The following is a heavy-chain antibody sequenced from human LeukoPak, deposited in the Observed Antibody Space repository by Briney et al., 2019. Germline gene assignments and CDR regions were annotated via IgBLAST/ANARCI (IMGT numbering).Heavy chain of an antibody. J-gene: IGHJ5*02. CDR2: IYTSGST. CDR3: ARDVFSSWYNWFDP. D-gene: IGHD6-13*01. V-gene: IGHV4-4*07. Sequence: SETLSLTCTVSGGSISSYYWSWIRQPAGKGLEWIGRIYTSGSTNYNPSLKSRVTMSVDTSKNQFSLKLSSVTAADTAVYYCARDVFSSWYNWFDPWGQGTLVTVSS. CDR1: GGSISSYY.